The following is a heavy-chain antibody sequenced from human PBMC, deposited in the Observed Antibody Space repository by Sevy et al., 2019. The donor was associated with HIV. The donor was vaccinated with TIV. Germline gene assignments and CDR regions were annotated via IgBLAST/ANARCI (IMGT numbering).Heavy chain of an antibody. CDR2: IIPTLGTS. CDR3: AGFRHMSDAFDV. Sequence: ASVKVSCKASGGTFSTRAITWVRQAPGQGLEGMGRIIPTLGTSIYAQKFQGRVTITADEGLTTIYMDLSNLRSDDTAVFYCAGFRHMSDAFDVWGQGTMVTVSS. CDR1: GGTFSTRA. J-gene: IGHJ3*01. V-gene: IGHV1-69*11.